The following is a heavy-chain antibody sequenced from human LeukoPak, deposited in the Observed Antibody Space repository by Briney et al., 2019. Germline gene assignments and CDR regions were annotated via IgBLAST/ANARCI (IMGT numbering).Heavy chain of an antibody. J-gene: IGHJ4*02. CDR3: ASSPYQKGY. Sequence: GGSLRLSCAASGFTFSSYWMHRVRQAPGKGLVWVSRINSDGSSTNYADSVKGRFTISRDNAKNTLYLQMNSLRAEDTAVYYCASSPYQKGYWGQGTLVTVSS. V-gene: IGHV3-74*01. CDR1: GFTFSSYW. CDR2: INSDGSST.